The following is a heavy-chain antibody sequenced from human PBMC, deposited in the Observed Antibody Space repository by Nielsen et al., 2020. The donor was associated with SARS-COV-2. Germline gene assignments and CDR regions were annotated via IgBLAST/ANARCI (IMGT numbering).Heavy chain of an antibody. Sequence: SETLSLTCAVSGASVSSNGWWTWVRQSPGKGLEWIGEVSHSGSTNYNPSLKSRVTLSMDKSKNQFSLRLTSVSAADTADYFCARGDLVVVPSPLLGLGPIFYYFYLDVWGKGTSVIVSS. D-gene: IGHD2-2*02. V-gene: IGHV4-4*02. CDR1: GASVSSNGW. CDR2: VSHSGST. CDR3: ARGDLVVVPSPLLGLGPIFYYFYLDV. J-gene: IGHJ6*03.